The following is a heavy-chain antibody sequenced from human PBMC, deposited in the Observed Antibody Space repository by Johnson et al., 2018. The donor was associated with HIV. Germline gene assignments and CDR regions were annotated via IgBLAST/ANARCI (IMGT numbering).Heavy chain of an antibody. Sequence: QMLLVEYGGGVVQPGRSLRLSCAASGFTFSSYAMHWVRQAPGKGLEWVAVISYDGSNKYYADSVKGRFTISRDNSKNTLYLQMNSLRAEDTAVYYCARDRVPAAIGLAYRGAFDIWGQGTMVTVSS. CDR3: ARDRVPAAIGLAYRGAFDI. V-gene: IGHV3-30*04. CDR2: ISYDGSNK. J-gene: IGHJ3*02. CDR1: GFTFSSYA. D-gene: IGHD2-2*02.